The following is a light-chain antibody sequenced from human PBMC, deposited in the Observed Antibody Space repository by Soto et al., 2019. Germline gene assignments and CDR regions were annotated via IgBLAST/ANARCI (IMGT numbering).Light chain of an antibody. CDR1: QSVTNY. V-gene: IGKV3-11*01. CDR3: QQRRNWPIT. CDR2: DAS. J-gene: IGKJ5*01. Sequence: EIVLTQSPATLSLSPGEGVTLSCRASQSVTNYLLWYQQKPGQAPRLLIYDASNRATGIPARFSGSGSGTDFTLTISSLEPEDFAVYYCQQRRNWPITFGQGTRLEIK.